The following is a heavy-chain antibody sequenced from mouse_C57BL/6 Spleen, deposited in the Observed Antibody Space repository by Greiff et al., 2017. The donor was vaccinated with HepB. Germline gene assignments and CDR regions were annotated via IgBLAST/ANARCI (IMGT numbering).Heavy chain of an antibody. D-gene: IGHD2-3*01. V-gene: IGHV1-54*01. Sequence: VQLQQSGAELVRPGPSVKVSCKASGYAFTNYLIEWVKQRPGQGLEWIGVINPGSGGTNYNEKFKGKATLTADKSSSTAYMQLSSLTSEDSAVYFCARGDGYYDAMDYWGQGTSVTVSS. CDR3: ARGDGYYDAMDY. J-gene: IGHJ4*01. CDR2: INPGSGGT. CDR1: GYAFTNYL.